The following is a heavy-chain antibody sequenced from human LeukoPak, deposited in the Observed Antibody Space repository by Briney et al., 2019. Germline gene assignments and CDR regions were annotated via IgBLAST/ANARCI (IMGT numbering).Heavy chain of an antibody. CDR2: IYYSGST. CDR3: ARLRYFDWLLDY. D-gene: IGHD3-9*01. CDR1: GGSISSSSYY. Sequence: PSETLSLTCTVSGGSISSSSYYWGWLRQPPGKGLEWIGSIYYSGSTYYNPSLKSRVTISVDTSKNQFSLKLSSVTAADTAVYYCARLRYFDWLLDYWGQGTLVTVSS. V-gene: IGHV4-39*01. J-gene: IGHJ4*02.